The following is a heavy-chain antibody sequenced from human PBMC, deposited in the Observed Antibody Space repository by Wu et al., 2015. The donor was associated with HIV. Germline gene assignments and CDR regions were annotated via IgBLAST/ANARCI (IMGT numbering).Heavy chain of an antibody. CDR3: ASPEYYYDSSGYKHAFDI. CDR1: GDIFSKYS. D-gene: IGHD3-22*01. Sequence: QVQLVQSGAEVKKPGSSVKVSCKASGDIFSKYSINWVRQAPGQGLEWLGGVTPMFGSTNYAQKFQGRVTITTDESTSTAYMELSSLRSEDTAVYYCASPEYYYDSSGYKHAFDIWGQGTMVTVSS. CDR2: VTPMFGST. J-gene: IGHJ3*02. V-gene: IGHV1-69*05.